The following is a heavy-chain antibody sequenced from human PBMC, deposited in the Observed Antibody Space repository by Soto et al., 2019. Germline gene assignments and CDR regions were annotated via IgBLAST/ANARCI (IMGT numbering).Heavy chain of an antibody. CDR3: VRGESSASHVDLDI. J-gene: IGHJ3*02. V-gene: IGHV4-34*01. CDR2: IKHSGSS. D-gene: IGHD6-19*01. Sequence: SETLSLTCAVYAEHLSHYYWNWIRQSPGKGLEWIGKIKHSGSSNYNPSLRSRVSISVDMSKNQFSLRLTSVTAADTAVYYCVRGESSASHVDLDIWRQWTMLTVS. CDR1: AEHLSHYY.